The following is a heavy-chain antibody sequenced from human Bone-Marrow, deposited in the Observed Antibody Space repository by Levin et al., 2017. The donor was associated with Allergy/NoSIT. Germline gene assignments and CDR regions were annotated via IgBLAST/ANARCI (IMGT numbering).Heavy chain of an antibody. V-gene: IGHV1-69*01. CDR2: IIPIFGTA. Sequence: KISCKASGGTFSSYAISWVRQAPGQGLEWMGVIIPIFGTANYAQKFQGRVTITADESTSTAYMELSSLRSEDTAVYYCASPSIAAAGVYYYYDGMDVWGQGTTVTVSS. CDR3: ASPSIAAAGVYYYYDGMDV. D-gene: IGHD6-13*01. CDR1: GGTFSSYA. J-gene: IGHJ6*02.